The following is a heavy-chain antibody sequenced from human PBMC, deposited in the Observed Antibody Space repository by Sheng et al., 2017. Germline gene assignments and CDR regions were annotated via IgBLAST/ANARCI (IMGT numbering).Heavy chain of an antibody. CDR1: GGTFSSYA. V-gene: IGHV1-69*05. CDR3: ASSRAYYGSGDYYYMDV. D-gene: IGHD3-10*01. J-gene: IGHJ6*03. Sequence: QVQLVQSGAEVKKPGSSVKVSCKASGGTFSSYAISWVRQAPGQGLEWMGGIIPIFGTANYAQKFQGRVTITTDESTSTAYMELSSLRSEDTAVYYCASSRAYYGSGDYYYMDVWGKGDHGSPSP. CDR2: IIPIFGTA.